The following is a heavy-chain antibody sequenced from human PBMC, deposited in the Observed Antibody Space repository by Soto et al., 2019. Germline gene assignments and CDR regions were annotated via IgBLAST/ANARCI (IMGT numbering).Heavy chain of an antibody. V-gene: IGHV3-30-3*01. J-gene: IGHJ1*01. D-gene: IGHD3-22*01. CDR3: ARGDYYDTSGYYNAEYFQH. CDR2: ISYDGSNE. CDR1: GFTFSSYA. Sequence: QVQLVESGGGVVQPGRSLRLSCVASGFTFSSYAMHWVRQAPGKGLEWVAVISYDGSNEYYADSVKGRFTISRDNSKNTLYLQMSSLRAEDTAVYYCARGDYYDTSGYYNAEYFQHRGQGTLVTVSS.